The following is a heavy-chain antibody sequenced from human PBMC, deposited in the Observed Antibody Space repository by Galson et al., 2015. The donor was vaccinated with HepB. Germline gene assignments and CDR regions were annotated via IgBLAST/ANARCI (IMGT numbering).Heavy chain of an antibody. CDR1: GFTFGSYA. D-gene: IGHD5-12*01. J-gene: IGHJ4*02. CDR2: ISSHGDST. CDR3: VKCQQGYSGYDYLDH. V-gene: IGHV3-64D*06. Sequence: SLRLSCAASGFTFGSYAMHWVRQAAGKGLDFVSAISSHGDSTYYADSVKGRFTISRDNSKNTLYLQMSSLRAEDTALYYCVKCQQGYSGYDYLDHWGQGTLVTVSS.